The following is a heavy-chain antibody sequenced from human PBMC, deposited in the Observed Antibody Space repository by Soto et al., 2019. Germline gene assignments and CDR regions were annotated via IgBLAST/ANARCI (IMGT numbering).Heavy chain of an antibody. Sequence: GGSLRLSCAASGFTFSSYAMSWVRQAPGKGLEWVSAISGSGGSTYYADSVKGRFTISRDNSKNTLYLQMNSLRAEDTAVYYFAKYRFGIVVVPAAMGPPSWGQGTLVTVSS. CDR1: GFTFSSYA. CDR3: AKYRFGIVVVPAAMGPPS. V-gene: IGHV3-23*01. D-gene: IGHD2-2*01. J-gene: IGHJ5*02. CDR2: ISGSGGST.